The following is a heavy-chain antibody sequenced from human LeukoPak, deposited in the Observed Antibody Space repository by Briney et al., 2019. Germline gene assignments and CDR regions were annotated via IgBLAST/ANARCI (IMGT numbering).Heavy chain of an antibody. CDR3: TRLPQGGFSYGPLDV. J-gene: IGHJ6*02. V-gene: IGHV4-39*01. CDR1: DGSISSGFY. D-gene: IGHD5-18*01. Sequence: KPSETLSLTCTVSDGSISSGFYWGWIRQPQGKGLEWIGYINYRGSTYYKPSLKSRVTISVDTSKNQFSLKLTSVTAADTAVYYCTRLPQGGFSYGPLDVWGQGTTVTVSS. CDR2: INYRGST.